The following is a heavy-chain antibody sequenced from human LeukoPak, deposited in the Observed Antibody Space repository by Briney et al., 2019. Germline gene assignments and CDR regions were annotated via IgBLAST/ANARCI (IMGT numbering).Heavy chain of an antibody. CDR2: IYYSGST. V-gene: IGHV4-59*08. Sequence: SETLSLTCTVSGVSISSYYWSWIRQPPGKGLEWIGYIYYSGSTNYNPSLKSRVTISVDTSKNQFSLKLSSVTAADTAVYYCARQGWYLYYFDYWGQGTLVTVSS. CDR3: ARQGWYLYYFDY. D-gene: IGHD2-15*01. CDR1: GVSISSYY. J-gene: IGHJ4*02.